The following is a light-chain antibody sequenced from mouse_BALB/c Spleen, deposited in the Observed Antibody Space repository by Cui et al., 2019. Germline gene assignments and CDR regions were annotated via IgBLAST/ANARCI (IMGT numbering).Light chain of an antibody. CDR1: SSVSY. Sequence: QIVLTQSPATMSASLGEEITLTCSASSSVSYMHWYQQKSGTSPKLLIYSTSNLASGVPSRFSGSGSVTFYSLTISSVEAEDAADYYCHQWSSYPWTFGGGTKLEIK. J-gene: IGKJ1*01. CDR3: HQWSSYPWT. CDR2: STS. V-gene: IGKV4-80*01.